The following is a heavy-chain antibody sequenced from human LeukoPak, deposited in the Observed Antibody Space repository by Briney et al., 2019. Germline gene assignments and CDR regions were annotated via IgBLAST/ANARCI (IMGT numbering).Heavy chain of an antibody. CDR3: ARGDFWSAHYTGYYYYYMDV. CDR1: GGTFGSYA. CDR2: IIPIFGTA. J-gene: IGHJ6*03. Sequence: SVKVSCKASGGTFGSYAISWVRQAPGQGLEWMGGIIPIFGTANYAQKFQGRVTITADESTSTAYMELSSLRSEDTAVYYCARGDFWSAHYTGYYYYYMDVWGKGTTVTVSS. D-gene: IGHD3-3*01. V-gene: IGHV1-69*13.